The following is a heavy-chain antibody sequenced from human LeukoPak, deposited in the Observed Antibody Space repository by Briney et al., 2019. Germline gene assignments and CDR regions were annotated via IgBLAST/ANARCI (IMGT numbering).Heavy chain of an antibody. J-gene: IGHJ4*02. D-gene: IGHD6-19*01. V-gene: IGHV6-1*01. Sequence: SQILSLTCAISGDSVSINSAAWNWIRQSPPRGLEWLGRTYQRSKWYNDYAVSVKSRITINPDISKNQFSLQLNSVTPEDTAVYYCARSPSPYSSGWYFDYWGQGTLVTVSS. CDR1: GDSVSINSAA. CDR3: ARSPSPYSSGWYFDY. CDR2: TYQRSKWYN.